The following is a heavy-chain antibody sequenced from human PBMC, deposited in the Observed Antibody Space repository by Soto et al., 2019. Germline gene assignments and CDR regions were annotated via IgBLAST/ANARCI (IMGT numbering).Heavy chain of an antibody. CDR1: GSTFSNYA. J-gene: IGHJ4*02. CDR3: AQAISRERQIDY. V-gene: IGHV3-23*01. D-gene: IGHD1-26*01. CDR2: ISSTADGT. Sequence: PGGSLRLSCAASGSTFSNYAMGWVRQAPGKGLEWVSTISSTADGTDYADSVKGRFTISRDNSKNTLYLQMNSLRAEDTAVYYCAQAISRERQIDYWGQGTLVTVPS.